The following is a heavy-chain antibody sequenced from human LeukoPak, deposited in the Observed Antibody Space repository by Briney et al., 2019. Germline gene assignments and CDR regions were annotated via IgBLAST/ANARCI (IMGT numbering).Heavy chain of an antibody. J-gene: IGHJ5*02. V-gene: IGHV4-39*07. D-gene: IGHD1-7*01. CDR3: ARGKRWNYDSHWFDP. CDR1: GGSISSSSYY. CDR2: IYYSGST. Sequence: ASETLSLTCAVSGGSISSSSYYWGWIRQPPGKGLEWIGSIYYSGSTYYNPSLKSRVTISVDTSKNQFSLKLSSVTAADTAVYYCARGKRWNYDSHWFDPWGQGTLVTVSS.